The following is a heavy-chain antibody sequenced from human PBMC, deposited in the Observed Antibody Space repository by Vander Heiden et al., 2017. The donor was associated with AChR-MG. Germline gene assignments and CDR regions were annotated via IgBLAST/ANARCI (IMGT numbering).Heavy chain of an antibody. CDR2: IYYSGST. CDR1: GGSISSGDYY. V-gene: IGHV4-30-4*01. D-gene: IGHD3-10*01. J-gene: IGHJ4*02. CDR3: ARGGMFGSGSIDY. Sequence: QVQLQESGPGLVKPSQTLSLTCSFSGGSISSGDYYWSWIRQPPGKGLEWIGYIYYSGSTYYNPSLKSRVTISVDTSKNQFSLKLSSVTAADTAVYYCARGGMFGSGSIDYWGQGTLVTVSS.